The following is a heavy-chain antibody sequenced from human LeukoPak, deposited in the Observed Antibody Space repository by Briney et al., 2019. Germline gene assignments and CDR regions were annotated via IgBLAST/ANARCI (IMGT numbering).Heavy chain of an antibody. D-gene: IGHD6-19*01. Sequence: GGTLRLSCAASGFTFGSYAMTWVRQAPGKGLEWVSSIDASGGSTYYADSVKGRFTISRDNSKNTFYLQMNTLRADDTAVYSCAKGSGSGWYGWFAPWGQGTLVTVSS. J-gene: IGHJ5*02. CDR1: GFTFGSYA. CDR2: IDASGGST. V-gene: IGHV3-23*01. CDR3: AKGSGSGWYGWFAP.